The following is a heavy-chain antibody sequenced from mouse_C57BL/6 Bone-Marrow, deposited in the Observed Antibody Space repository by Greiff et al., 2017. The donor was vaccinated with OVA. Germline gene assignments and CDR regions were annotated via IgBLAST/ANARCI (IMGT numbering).Heavy chain of an antibody. CDR3: TRGIYDGYYNY. D-gene: IGHD2-3*01. CDR2: IDPETGGT. CDR1: GYTFTDYE. V-gene: IGHV1-15*01. J-gene: IGHJ2*01. Sequence: QVHVKQSGAELVRPGASVTLSCKASGYTFTDYEMHWVKQTPVHGLEWIGAIDPETGGTAYNQKFKGKAILTADKSSSTAYMELRSLTSEDSAVYYCTRGIYDGYYNYWGQGTTLTVSS.